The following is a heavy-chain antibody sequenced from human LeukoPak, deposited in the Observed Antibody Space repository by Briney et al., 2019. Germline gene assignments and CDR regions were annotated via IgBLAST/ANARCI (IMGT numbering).Heavy chain of an antibody. Sequence: SETLSLTCTVPGGSISSYYWSWIRQPPGKGLEWIGRISTSGSANYKPSLKSRVTMSVDTSRNQFSLRLSSVTAADTAVYYCARGMVIGTGLPSDYMDVWGKGTTVTVSS. CDR1: GGSISSYY. CDR2: ISTSGSA. CDR3: ARGMVIGTGLPSDYMDV. V-gene: IGHV4-4*07. J-gene: IGHJ6*03. D-gene: IGHD3-16*02.